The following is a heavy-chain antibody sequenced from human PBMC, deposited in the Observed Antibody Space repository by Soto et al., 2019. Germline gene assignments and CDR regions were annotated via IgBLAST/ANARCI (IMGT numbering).Heavy chain of an antibody. CDR1: GVTVSSNY. Sequence: EVQLVESGGGLVQPGGSLRLSCAASGVTVSSNYMSWVRQAPGKGLEWDSVIYSGGSTYYADSVKGRFTISRDNSKNTLYLQMNSLRAEDTAVYYCARHGYNYGGGYFDYWGKGTLVTVSS. J-gene: IGHJ4*02. D-gene: IGHD5-18*01. CDR3: ARHGYNYGGGYFDY. V-gene: IGHV3-66*04. CDR2: IYSGGST.